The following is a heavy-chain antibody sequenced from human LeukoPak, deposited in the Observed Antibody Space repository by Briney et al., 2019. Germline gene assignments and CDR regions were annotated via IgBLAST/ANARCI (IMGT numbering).Heavy chain of an antibody. J-gene: IGHJ5*02. CDR2: IYYSGST. CDR1: NYSISSGFY. D-gene: IGHD3-9*01. Sequence: PSETLSLTXAVSNYSISSGFYWAWVRQPPGKGLEWIGNIYYSGSTYCNPSLKSRIIISVDTSKNQFSLKLRSVTAADTAVYYCARAFDYNWFNPWGQGTLVTVSS. V-gene: IGHV4-38-2*01. CDR3: ARAFDYNWFNP.